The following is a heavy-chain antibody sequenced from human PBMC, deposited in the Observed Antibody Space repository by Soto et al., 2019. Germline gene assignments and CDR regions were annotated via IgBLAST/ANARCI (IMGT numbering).Heavy chain of an antibody. V-gene: IGHV1-3*01. CDR1: GYTLTNYA. CDR3: TRDLNGGNPFDY. CDR2: IAPGSGHP. J-gene: IGHJ4*01. D-gene: IGHD2-8*01. Sequence: QVQLVQSGAEVKKPGASVRVSCKPSGYTLTNYAIHWVRQAAGQRLEWLAWIAPGSGHPTYSEKFQGRLTLSRDNSGSTFYMDLSSLTSEDTAVYFCTRDLNGGNPFDYWGQGTLVTVSS.